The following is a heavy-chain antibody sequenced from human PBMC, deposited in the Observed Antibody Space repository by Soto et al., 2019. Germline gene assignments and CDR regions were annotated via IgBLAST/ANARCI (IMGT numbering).Heavy chain of an antibody. Sequence: QVQLVQSGAEVKQPGASASVSCKASGYNFTTYVVHWLRQAPGQGPVWMGWINCGSGNTVYSQKFQGRVTFTRDTSARTAYMDLNSLTSGDTAVYYCARGYTSGWTFDFWGRGTLVTVSS. V-gene: IGHV1-3*01. D-gene: IGHD6-19*01. CDR3: ARGYTSGWTFDF. CDR2: INCGSGNT. J-gene: IGHJ4*02. CDR1: GYNFTTYV.